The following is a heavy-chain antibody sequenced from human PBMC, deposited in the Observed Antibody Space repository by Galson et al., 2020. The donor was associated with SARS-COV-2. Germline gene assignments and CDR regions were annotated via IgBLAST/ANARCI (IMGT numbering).Heavy chain of an antibody. CDR2: ISYDGSNK. Sequence: QLGESLKISCAASGFTFSSYGMHWVRQAPGKGLELVAVISYDGSNKYYADSVKGRFTISRDNSKNTLYLQMNSLRAEDTAVYYCAKDLEYYDMLTGYFPVNTDYYYCGMDVWGQGTTVTVSS. CDR3: AKDLEYYDMLTGYFPVNTDYYYCGMDV. CDR1: GFTFSSYG. J-gene: IGHJ6*02. V-gene: IGHV3-30*18. D-gene: IGHD3-9*01.